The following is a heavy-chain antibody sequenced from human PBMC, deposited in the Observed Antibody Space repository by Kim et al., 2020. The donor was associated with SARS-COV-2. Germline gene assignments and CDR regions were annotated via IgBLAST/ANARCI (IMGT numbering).Heavy chain of an antibody. D-gene: IGHD2-15*01. J-gene: IGHJ5*02. CDR2: INHSGST. CDR1: GGSFSGYY. Sequence: SETLSLTCAVYGGSFSGYYWSWIRQPPGKGLEWIGEINHSGSTNYNPSLKSRVTISVDTSKNQFSLKLSSVTAADTAVYYCARTKRYCSGGSCLNWFDPWGQGTLVTVSS. CDR3: ARTKRYCSGGSCLNWFDP. V-gene: IGHV4-34*01.